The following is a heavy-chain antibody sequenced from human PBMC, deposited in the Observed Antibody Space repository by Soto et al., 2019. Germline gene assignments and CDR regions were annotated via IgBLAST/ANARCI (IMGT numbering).Heavy chain of an antibody. J-gene: IGHJ5*02. V-gene: IGHV5-10-1*01. CDR1: GYSFTSYW. CDR2: IDPSDSYT. CDR3: ARPKYNQKWSGFDP. D-gene: IGHD1-20*01. Sequence: GESLKISCKGSGYSFTSYWISWVRQMPGKGLEWMGRIDPSDSYTNYSPSFQCHVTISADKSIRTAYLQWSSLKASDTAMYYCARPKYNQKWSGFDPWGQGTLVTVSS.